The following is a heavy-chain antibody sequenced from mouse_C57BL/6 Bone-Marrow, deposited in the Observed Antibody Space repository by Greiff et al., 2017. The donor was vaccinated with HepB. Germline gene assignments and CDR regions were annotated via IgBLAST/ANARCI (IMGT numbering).Heavy chain of an antibody. CDR2: IDPSDSYT. CDR1: GYTFTSYW. CDR3: AHIAMDD. J-gene: IGHJ4*01. Sequence: QVHVKQPGAELVMPGASVKLSCKASGYTFTSYWMHWVKQRPGQGLEWIGEIDPSDSYTNYNQKFKGKSTLTVDKSSSTAYMQLSSLTSEDSAVYYWAHIAMDDWGQGTSVTVSS. V-gene: IGHV1-69*01.